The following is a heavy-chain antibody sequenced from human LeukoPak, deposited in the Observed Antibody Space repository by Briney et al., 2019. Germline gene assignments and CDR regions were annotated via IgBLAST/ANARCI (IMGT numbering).Heavy chain of an antibody. CDR2: IYYSGST. D-gene: IGHD3-3*01. V-gene: IGHV4-59*08. J-gene: IGHJ5*02. CDR1: GGSLSSYY. Sequence: PSETLSLTCTVSGGSLSSYYWSWIRQPPGKGLAWIGYIYYSGSTNYNPSLKSRVTISVDTSKNQFSLKLSSVTAADTAVYYCARQGLRFSLSGFWFDPWGQGTLVTVSS. CDR3: ARQGLRFSLSGFWFDP.